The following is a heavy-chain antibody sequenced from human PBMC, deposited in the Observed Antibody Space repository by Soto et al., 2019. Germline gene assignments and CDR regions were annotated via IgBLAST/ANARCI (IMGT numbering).Heavy chain of an antibody. J-gene: IGHJ5*02. D-gene: IGHD6-25*01. CDR2: IHYSGST. Sequence: QVQLQESGPGLVKPSETLSLTCTVSGVSISSYYWGWIRQPPGQGLEWIGYIHYSGSTNYNPSLRSRVTISVDTPKNQFSLKVNSMIAADTAIYYCARGGVAARKGRWFDPWGQGTLVTVSS. CDR3: ARGGVAARKGRWFDP. CDR1: GVSISSYY. V-gene: IGHV4-59*01.